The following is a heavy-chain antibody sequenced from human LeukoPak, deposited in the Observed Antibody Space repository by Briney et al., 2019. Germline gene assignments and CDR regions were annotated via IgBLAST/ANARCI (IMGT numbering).Heavy chain of an antibody. V-gene: IGHV1-2*02. D-gene: IGHD2-2*01. CDR2: INPNSGDA. J-gene: IGHJ5*02. CDR3: ARGHCGSATCQRNWFDP. CDR1: GYTFTGLY. Sequence: ASVKVSCMASGYTFTGLYIHWLRQAPGQGLEWMGWINPNSGDANYAPKFQGRVTMTRDTSITTAYMELSSLRSDDTAVYYCARGHCGSATCQRNWFDPWGQGSLVTVSS.